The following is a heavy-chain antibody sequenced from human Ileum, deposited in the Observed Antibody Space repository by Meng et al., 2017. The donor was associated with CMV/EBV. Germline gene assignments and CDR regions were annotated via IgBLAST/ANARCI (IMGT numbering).Heavy chain of an antibody. CDR3: ASPIAARPTAFDY. J-gene: IGHJ4*02. CDR1: GGSISSYY. Sequence: GSLRLSCTVSGGSISSYYWSWIRQPPGKGLEWIGYIYYSGSTNYNPSLKSRVTISVDTSKNQFSLKLSSVTAADTAVYYCASPIAARPTAFDYWGQGTLVTVSS. CDR2: IYYSGST. D-gene: IGHD6-6*01. V-gene: IGHV4-59*08.